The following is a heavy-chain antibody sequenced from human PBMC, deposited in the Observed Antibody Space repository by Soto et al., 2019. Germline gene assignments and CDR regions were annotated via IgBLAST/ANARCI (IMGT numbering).Heavy chain of an antibody. CDR2: INSDGNST. J-gene: IGHJ4*02. D-gene: IGHD1-1*01. V-gene: IGHV3-74*01. CDR3: AKLRVTTPFDY. Sequence: TGEYLRLSCVTSGFTFSKNLMHWVRQAPGKGLVWVSRINSDGNSTSYADSVKGRFTISRDNAKNTLYLQMNSLRAEDTALYHCAKLRVTTPFDYWGQGSRVTVAS. CDR1: GFTFSKNL.